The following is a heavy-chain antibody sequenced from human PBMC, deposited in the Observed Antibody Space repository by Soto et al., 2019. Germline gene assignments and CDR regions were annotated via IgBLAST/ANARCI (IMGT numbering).Heavy chain of an antibody. CDR2: ISYDGSNK. J-gene: IGHJ3*02. CDR1: GFTFSSYA. CDR3: ARNRRYSGSYRNSAFDI. Sequence: QVQLVESGGGVVQPGRSLRLSCAASGFTFSSYAMHWVRQAPGKGLEWVAVISYDGSNKYYADSVKGRFTISRDNSKNTLYLQMNSLRAEDTAVYYRARNRRYSGSYRNSAFDIWGQGTMVTVSS. D-gene: IGHD1-26*01. V-gene: IGHV3-30-3*01.